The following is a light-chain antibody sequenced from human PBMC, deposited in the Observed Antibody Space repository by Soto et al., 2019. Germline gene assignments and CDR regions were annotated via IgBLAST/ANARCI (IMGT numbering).Light chain of an antibody. CDR2: GAS. CDR3: QQSLNTPLT. CDR1: QCISGY. V-gene: IGKV1-39*01. J-gene: IGKJ4*01. Sequence: DIQMTHSPSSLSASVGDRATITCRASQCISGYVNWYQQKPVKAPKVLIAGASPLHNGVPSSFSGPDSETESRLNISRLLPEYAATYYCQQSLNTPLTYGGGAKVEIK.